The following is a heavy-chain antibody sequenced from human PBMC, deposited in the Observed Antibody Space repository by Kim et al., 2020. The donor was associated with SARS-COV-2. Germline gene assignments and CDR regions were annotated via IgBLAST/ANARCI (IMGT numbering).Heavy chain of an antibody. V-gene: IGHV4-34*01. CDR1: GGSFSGYY. D-gene: IGHD2-2*01. J-gene: IGHJ5*02. CDR2: INHSGST. Sequence: SETLSLTCAVYGGSFSGYYWSWIRQPPGKGLEWIGEINHSGSTNYNPSLKSRVTISVDTSKNQFSLKLSSVTAADTAVYYCARGTTYSNCSSTSCQYPQSVAYNWFDPWGQGTLVTVSS. CDR3: ARGTTYSNCSSTSCQYPQSVAYNWFDP.